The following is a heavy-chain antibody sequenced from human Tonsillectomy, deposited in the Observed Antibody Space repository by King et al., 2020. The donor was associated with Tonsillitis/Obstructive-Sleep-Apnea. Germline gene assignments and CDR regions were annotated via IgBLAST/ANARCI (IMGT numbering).Heavy chain of an antibody. J-gene: IGHJ4*02. CDR2: IYYSGST. CDR1: GGSISSYY. Sequence: VQLQESGPGLVKPSETLSLTCTVSGGSISSYYWSWIRQPPGKGLEWIGYIYYSGSTNYNPSLKSRVTISVDTSKNQFSLKLSSVTAADTAVYYCARLVYCGGDCYLLDYWGQGTLVTVSS. V-gene: IGHV4-59*01. D-gene: IGHD2-21*01. CDR3: ARLVYCGGDCYLLDY.